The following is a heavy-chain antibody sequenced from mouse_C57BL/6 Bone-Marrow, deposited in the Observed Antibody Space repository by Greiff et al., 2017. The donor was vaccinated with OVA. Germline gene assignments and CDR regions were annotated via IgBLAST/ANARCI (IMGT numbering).Heavy chain of an antibody. D-gene: IGHD2-4*01. CDR1: GYTFTSYG. V-gene: IGHV1-81*01. CDR2: IYPRSGNT. CDR3: ARKGGLRAATGNYFDY. Sequence: QVQLQQSGAELARPGASVKLSCKASGYTFTSYGISWVKQRTGQGLEWIGEIYPRSGNTNYNEKFKSKATLTVDTSSSTAYMQLSSLTSEDSAVYYGARKGGLRAATGNYFDYWGQGTTLTVSS. J-gene: IGHJ2*01.